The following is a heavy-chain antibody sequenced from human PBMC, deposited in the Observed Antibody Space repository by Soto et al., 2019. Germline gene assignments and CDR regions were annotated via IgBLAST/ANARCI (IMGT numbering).Heavy chain of an antibody. CDR2: MNPNSGNT. CDR3: ARAEITIFGVVVWGYYYYGMDV. J-gene: IGHJ6*02. CDR1: GYTFTSYD. V-gene: IGHV1-8*01. Sequence: ASVKVSCKASGYTFTSYDINWLRQATGQGLEWMGWMNPNSGNTGYAQKFQGRVTMTRNTSISTAYMELSSLRSEDTAVYYCARAEITIFGVVVWGYYYYGMDVWGQGTTVTVSS. D-gene: IGHD3-3*01.